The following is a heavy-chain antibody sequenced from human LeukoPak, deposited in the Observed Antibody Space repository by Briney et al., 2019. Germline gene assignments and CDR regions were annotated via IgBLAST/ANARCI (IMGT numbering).Heavy chain of an antibody. D-gene: IGHD3-22*01. V-gene: IGHV1-2*07. CDR2: IYPPSGAT. Sequence: ASVKVSCKPSGYTFTDYYMHWVRQAPGQGLEWMGWIYPPSGATNKPHQFQGRVTMTSDTSIRTAYMELSRLRSDDTAVYYCAKVTVAPILNYYDSSGAFDYWGQGTLVTVTS. CDR1: GYTFTDYY. CDR3: AKVTVAPILNYYDSSGAFDY. J-gene: IGHJ4*02.